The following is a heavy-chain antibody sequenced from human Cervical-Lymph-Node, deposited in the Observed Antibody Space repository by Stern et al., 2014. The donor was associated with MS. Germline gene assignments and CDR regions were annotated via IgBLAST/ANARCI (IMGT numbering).Heavy chain of an antibody. CDR1: RFTFSSYG. J-gene: IGHJ6*02. D-gene: IGHD6-13*01. CDR2: IWYDGSNK. V-gene: IGHV3-33*01. CDR3: ARSSSPSPYYYYGMDV. Sequence: VQLGDSGGGVVQPGRSLRLSCAASRFTFSSYGMHWVRQAPGKGLEWVAVIWYDGSNKNYADAVKGRFTISRDNSKNTLYLQMNSLRAEDTAVYYCARSSSPSPYYYYGMDVWGQGTTVTVPS.